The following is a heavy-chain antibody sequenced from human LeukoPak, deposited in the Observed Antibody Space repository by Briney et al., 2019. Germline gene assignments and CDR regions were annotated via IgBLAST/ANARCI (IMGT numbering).Heavy chain of an antibody. J-gene: IGHJ5*02. D-gene: IGHD3-10*01. V-gene: IGHV1-69*13. CDR3: ARYSITMVRGVGDWFDP. CDR1: GYTFTGYY. CDR2: IIPISGTA. Sequence: SVKVSCKASGYTFTGYYMHWVRQAPGQGLEWMGGIIPISGTAKYAQKFQGRVTITADDSTSTAYMELSSLRSEDTAVYYCARYSITMVRGVGDWFDPWGQGTLVTVSS.